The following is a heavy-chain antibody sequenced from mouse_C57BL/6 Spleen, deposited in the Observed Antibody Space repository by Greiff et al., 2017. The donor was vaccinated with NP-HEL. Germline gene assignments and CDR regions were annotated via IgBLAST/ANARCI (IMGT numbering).Heavy chain of an antibody. J-gene: IGHJ1*03. CDR3: ARVGGGSSTHV. V-gene: IGHV1-54*01. CDR1: GYAFTNYL. D-gene: IGHD1-1*01. CDR2: INPGSGGT. Sequence: QVQLQQSGAELVRPGTSVKVSCKASGYAFTNYLIEWVKQRPGQGLEWIGVINPGSGGTNYNEKFKGKATLTADKSSSTAYMQLSSLTSEDSAVYFCARVGGGSSTHVWGTGTTVTVSS.